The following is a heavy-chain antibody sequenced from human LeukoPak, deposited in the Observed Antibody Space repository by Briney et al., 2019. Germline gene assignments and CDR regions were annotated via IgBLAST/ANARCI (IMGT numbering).Heavy chain of an antibody. CDR2: INHSGST. CDR1: GGSFSGYY. J-gene: IGHJ4*02. V-gene: IGHV4-34*01. CDR3: ARDKRPYYFDY. Sequence: SETLSLTCAVYGGSFSGYYWSWIRQPPGKGLEWIGEINHSGSTYYNPSLKSRVTISVDTSKNQFSLKLSSVTAADTAVYYCARDKRPYYFDYWGQGTLVTVSS.